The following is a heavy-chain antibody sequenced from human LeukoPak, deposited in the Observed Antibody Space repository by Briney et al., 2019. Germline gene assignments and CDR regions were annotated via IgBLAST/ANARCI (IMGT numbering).Heavy chain of an antibody. D-gene: IGHD3-10*01. CDR3: AKGHYYGSGSLDY. V-gene: IGHV3-33*06. CDR1: GLTFSSYG. CDR2: IWYDGSNK. Sequence: PGRSLRLSCAASGLTFSSYGMHWVRQAPGKGLEWVAVIWYDGSNKYYADSVKGRFTISRDNSKNTLYVQMNSLRAEDTAVYYCAKGHYYGSGSLDYWGQGTLVTVSS. J-gene: IGHJ4*02.